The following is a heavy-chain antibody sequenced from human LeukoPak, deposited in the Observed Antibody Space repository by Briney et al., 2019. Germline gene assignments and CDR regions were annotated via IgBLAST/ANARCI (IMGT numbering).Heavy chain of an antibody. D-gene: IGHD3-10*01. CDR1: GYTFSSYG. CDR3: ARDYGLGSYARFDP. Sequence: ASVKVSCKASGYTFSSYGISWVRQAPGQGLEWMGWISAYNGNTSYAQKFQGRVTMTTDTSTSTAYMELRSLRPDDTAVYYCARDYGLGSYARFDPWGQGTLVIVSS. V-gene: IGHV1-18*01. CDR2: ISAYNGNT. J-gene: IGHJ5*02.